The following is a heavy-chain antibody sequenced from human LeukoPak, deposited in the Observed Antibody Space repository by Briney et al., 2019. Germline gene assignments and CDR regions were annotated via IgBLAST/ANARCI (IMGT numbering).Heavy chain of an antibody. D-gene: IGHD3-9*01. V-gene: IGHV4-59*01. CDR2: IYYSGST. CDR3: ARSDYDIFDY. CDR1: GGSLSSYY. Sequence: SETLSLTCTVSGGSLSSYYWSWIRQPPGKGLEGIGYIYYSGSTNYNPSLKSRVTISVDTSKNQFSLKLSSVTAADTAVYYCARSDYDIFDYWGQGTLVTVSS. J-gene: IGHJ4*02.